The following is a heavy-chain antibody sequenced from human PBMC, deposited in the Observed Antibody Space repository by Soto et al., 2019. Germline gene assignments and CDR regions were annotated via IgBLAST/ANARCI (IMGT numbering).Heavy chain of an antibody. CDR1: GYTFTSYY. V-gene: IGHV1-46*01. J-gene: IGHJ6*02. D-gene: IGHD3-3*01. CDR2: INPSGGST. CDR3: ARDFWSGPLDV. Sequence: QVQLVQSGAEVKKPGASVKVSCKASGYTFTSYYMHWVRQAPGHGPEWMGIINPSGGSTTYAQKFQGRVTMTRDTSTSTVFMELSILRSEDTAVYYCARDFWSGPLDVWGQGTTVTVSS.